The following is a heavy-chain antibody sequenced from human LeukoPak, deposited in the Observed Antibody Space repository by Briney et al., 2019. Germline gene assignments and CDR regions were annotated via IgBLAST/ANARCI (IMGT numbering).Heavy chain of an antibody. CDR1: GYTFTSYG. D-gene: IGHD5-24*01. Sequence: AASVKVSCKASGYTFTSYGINWVRQAPGQGLEWMGWINANSGNTGYAQKFQGRVTMTTNTSISTAYMELSSLRSEDTAVYYCARVKSKGRWLQFGYWGQGTLVTVSS. CDR3: ARVKSKGRWLQFGY. CDR2: INANSGNT. J-gene: IGHJ4*02. V-gene: IGHV1-8*01.